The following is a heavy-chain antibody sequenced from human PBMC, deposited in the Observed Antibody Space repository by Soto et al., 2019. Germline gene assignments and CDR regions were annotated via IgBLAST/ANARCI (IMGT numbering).Heavy chain of an antibody. Sequence: QVQLVESGGGVVQPGRSLIVSCAASGFTFSSYPIHWVRQAPGQGLEWVAVISYDGIEKHYADSVKGRFTISRDNSKNTLYLQMTSLRDEDTAVYYCAREELAAYFNTWGHGTLVTVSS. V-gene: IGHV3-30-3*01. D-gene: IGHD6-13*01. CDR2: ISYDGIEK. CDR1: GFTFSSYP. J-gene: IGHJ5*01. CDR3: AREELAAYFNT.